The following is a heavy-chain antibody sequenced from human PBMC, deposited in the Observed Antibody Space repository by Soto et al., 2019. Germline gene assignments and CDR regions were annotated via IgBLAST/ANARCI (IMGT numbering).Heavy chain of an antibody. J-gene: IGHJ4*02. CDR1: GFTFSSYE. V-gene: IGHV3-48*03. Sequence: GGSLRLSCAASGFTFSSYEMNWVRQAPGKGLEWVSYISSSGDYIAYADVVRGRFSVSRDNAENSLYLQMNSLRAEDTAVYYCAREKPYCGGDCNDYWGQGALVTVSS. CDR2: ISSSGDYI. D-gene: IGHD2-21*02. CDR3: AREKPYCGGDCNDY.